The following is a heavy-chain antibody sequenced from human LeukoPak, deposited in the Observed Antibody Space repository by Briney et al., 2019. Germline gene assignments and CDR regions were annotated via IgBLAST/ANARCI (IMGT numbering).Heavy chain of an antibody. V-gene: IGHV3-21*01. CDR3: ARDTPPGYILRYFPIADAFDI. Sequence: PGGSLRLSCAASGFTFSSYAMSWVRQAPGKGLEWVSSISSSSYIYYADSVKGRFTISRDNAKNSLYLQMNSLRAEDTAVYYCARDTPPGYILRYFPIADAFDIWGQGTMVTVSS. J-gene: IGHJ3*02. CDR2: ISSSSYI. D-gene: IGHD3-9*01. CDR1: GFTFSSYA.